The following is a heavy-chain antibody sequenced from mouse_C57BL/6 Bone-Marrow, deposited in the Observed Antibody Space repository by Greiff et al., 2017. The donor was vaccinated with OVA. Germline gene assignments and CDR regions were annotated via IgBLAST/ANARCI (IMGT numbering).Heavy chain of an antibody. V-gene: IGHV7-3*01. D-gene: IGHD1-1*01. J-gene: IGHJ4*01. CDR1: GFTFTDYY. CDR3: ASLYYYYGSSYAMDY. CDR2: IRNKANGYTT. Sequence: EVMLVESGGGLVQPGGSLSLSCAASGFTFTDYYMSWVRQPPGKALEWLGFIRNKANGYTTEYSASVKGRFTISRDNSHSILYLQMTALMAEDSATYYCASLYYYYGSSYAMDYWGQGTSVTVSS.